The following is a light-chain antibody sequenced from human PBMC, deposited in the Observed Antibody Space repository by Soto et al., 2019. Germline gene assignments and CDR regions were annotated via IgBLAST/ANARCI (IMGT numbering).Light chain of an antibody. V-gene: IGKV3-11*01. CDR3: QQYNTWPPIT. CDR2: DAS. J-gene: IGKJ5*01. CDR1: QSVSSY. Sequence: EIVLTQSPATLSLSPGERATLSCRASQSVSSYLAWYQQKPGRAPRLLIYDASNRATGIPARFSGSGSGTDFTLTISSLQSEDFAVYYCQQYNTWPPITFGQGTRLEI.